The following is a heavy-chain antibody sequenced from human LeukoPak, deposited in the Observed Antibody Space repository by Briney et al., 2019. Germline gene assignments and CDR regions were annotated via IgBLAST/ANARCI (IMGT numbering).Heavy chain of an antibody. D-gene: IGHD3-9*01. V-gene: IGHV4-59*01. Sequence: SETLSLTCTVSGGSISSYYWSWIRQPPGRGLEWVGYIYYSGSTNYNPSLKSRVTISVVTSKNQFSLKLSSVTAADTAVYYCARGFETGSIDYWGQGTLVTVSS. J-gene: IGHJ4*02. CDR3: ARGFETGSIDY. CDR1: GGSISSYY. CDR2: IYYSGST.